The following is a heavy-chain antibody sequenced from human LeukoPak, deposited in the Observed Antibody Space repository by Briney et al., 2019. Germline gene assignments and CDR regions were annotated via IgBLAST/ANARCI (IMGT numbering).Heavy chain of an antibody. Sequence: PSETLSLACTVSGGSISSYYWSWTRQPPVKGLEWIGYIYYSGSTNYNPSLKSRVTISVDTSKNQFSLKLSSVTAADTAVYYCARLRYSSSGYYYYGMDVWGQGTTVTVSS. V-gene: IGHV4-59*08. CDR3: ARLRYSSSGYYYYGMDV. D-gene: IGHD6-13*01. CDR1: GGSISSYY. CDR2: IYYSGST. J-gene: IGHJ6*02.